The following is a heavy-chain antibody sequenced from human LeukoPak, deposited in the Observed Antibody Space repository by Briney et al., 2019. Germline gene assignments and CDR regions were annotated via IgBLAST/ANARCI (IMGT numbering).Heavy chain of an antibody. Sequence: PSETLSLTCAVSGGSFSSFSWNWIRQPPGKGLEWISEVNYTGNTHTGSTSYSTSLKSRVTISVDTPNNRFSLPLSSVTAADAGVYYGARGCSGYWEFDSWGQGTLVTVSS. V-gene: IGHV4-34*01. J-gene: IGHJ4*02. CDR3: ARGCSGYWEFDS. D-gene: IGHD1-26*01. CDR1: GGSFSSFS. CDR2: VNYTGNTHTGST.